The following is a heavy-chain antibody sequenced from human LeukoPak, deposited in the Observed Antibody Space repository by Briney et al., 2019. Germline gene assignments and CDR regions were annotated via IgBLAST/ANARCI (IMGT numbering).Heavy chain of an antibody. D-gene: IGHD6-6*01. V-gene: IGHV3-9*01. CDR1: GFTFDDYA. J-gene: IGHJ4*02. CDR3: AKSRYSSSPYYFDY. Sequence: PGGSLRLSCAASGFTFDDYAMHWVRQAPGKGLEWVSGISWNSGSIGYADSVKGRFTISRDNAKDSLYLQMNSLRAEDTALYYCAKSRYSSSPYYFDYWGQGTLVTVSS. CDR2: ISWNSGSI.